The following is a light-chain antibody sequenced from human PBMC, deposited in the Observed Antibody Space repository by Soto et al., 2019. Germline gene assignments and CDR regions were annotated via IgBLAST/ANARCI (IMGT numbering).Light chain of an antibody. Sequence: QSVLAQPPSVSGAPGQRVTISCTGRSSNIGAGYGVHWYQQFQGTAPKLLIYGNNNRPSGVPDRFSGSKSDSSASLAITGLQAEDEADYYCQSYDNSLSGVVFGGGTKLTVL. J-gene: IGLJ2*01. CDR2: GNN. CDR1: SSNIGAGYG. V-gene: IGLV1-40*01. CDR3: QSYDNSLSGVV.